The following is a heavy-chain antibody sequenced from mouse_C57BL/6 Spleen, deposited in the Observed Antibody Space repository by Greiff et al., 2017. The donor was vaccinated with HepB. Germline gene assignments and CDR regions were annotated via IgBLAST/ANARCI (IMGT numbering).Heavy chain of an antibody. D-gene: IGHD2-1*01. CDR2: IDPANGNT. CDR3: ASIYYGNFWFAY. J-gene: IGHJ3*01. V-gene: IGHV14-3*01. CDR1: GFNIKNTY. Sequence: EVKLQESVAELVRPGASVKLSCTASGFNIKNTYMHWVKQRPEQGLEWIGRIDPANGNTKYAPKFQGKATITADTSSNTAYLQLSSLTSEDTAIYYCASIYYGNFWFAYWGQGTLVTVSA.